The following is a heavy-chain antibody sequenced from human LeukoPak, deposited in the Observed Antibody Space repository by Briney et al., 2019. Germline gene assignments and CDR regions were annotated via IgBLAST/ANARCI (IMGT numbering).Heavy chain of an antibody. J-gene: IGHJ4*02. D-gene: IGHD3-22*01. V-gene: IGHV3-23*01. CDR2: ISGSGGST. CDR3: AKDHGITMIVVVIAEAFDY. CDR1: GFTFSSYA. Sequence: XGGALVLSCAASGFTFSSYAMGGGRPAPGKGLGGVSAISGSGGSTYYADSVKGRFTISRDNSKNTLYLQMNSLRAEDTAVYYCAKDHGITMIVVVIAEAFDYWGQGTLVTVSS.